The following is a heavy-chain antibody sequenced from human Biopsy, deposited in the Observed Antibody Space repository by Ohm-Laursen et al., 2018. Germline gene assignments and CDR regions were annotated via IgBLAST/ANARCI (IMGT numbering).Heavy chain of an antibody. CDR2: FNTENRNT. CDR1: TGTSDSYG. V-gene: IGHV1-18*01. CDR3: ARAKLEPVYYYYGMDV. J-gene: IGHJ6*02. D-gene: IGHD1-1*01. Sequence: ASVNVSCNTSTGTSDSYGVSWVRQSPGPGGEWLGWFNTENRNTIYAQNLQGRVTMTADTSTSTAYMEVTNLRSDDTAVYYCARAKLEPVYYYYGMDVWGQGTTVTVSS.